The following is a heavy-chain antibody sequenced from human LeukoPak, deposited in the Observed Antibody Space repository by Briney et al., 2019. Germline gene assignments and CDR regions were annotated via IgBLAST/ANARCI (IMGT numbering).Heavy chain of an antibody. CDR2: INSDGSST. D-gene: IGHD5-18*01. CDR1: GFTFSSYW. J-gene: IGHJ4*02. CDR3: AKDRVRIQLWLPRNYFDY. V-gene: IGHV3-74*01. Sequence: GGSLRLSCAASGFTFSSYWMHWVRQAPGKGLVWVSRINSDGSSTSYADSVKGRFTISRDNAKNTLYLQMNSLRAEDTAVYYCAKDRVRIQLWLPRNYFDYWGQGTLVTVSS.